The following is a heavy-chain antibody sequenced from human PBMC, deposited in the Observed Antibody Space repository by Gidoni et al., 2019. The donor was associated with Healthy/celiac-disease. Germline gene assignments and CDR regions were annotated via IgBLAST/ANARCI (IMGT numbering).Heavy chain of an antibody. D-gene: IGHD3-22*01. CDR1: GFTFDDYA. V-gene: IGHV3-9*01. CDR2: ISGNSGSI. Sequence: EVQLVESGGGLVQPGRSLRLSCAASGFTFDDYAMHGVRQAPGKGLEWVSGISGNSGSIGYADSVKGRFTISRDNAKNSLYLQMNSLRAEDTALYYCARLTYYYDSSGYNWFDPWGQGTLVTVSS. J-gene: IGHJ5*02. CDR3: ARLTYYYDSSGYNWFDP.